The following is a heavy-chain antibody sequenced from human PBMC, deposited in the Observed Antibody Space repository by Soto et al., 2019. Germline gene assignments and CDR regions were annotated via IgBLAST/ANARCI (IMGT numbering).Heavy chain of an antibody. CDR1: GFTFSSYA. Sequence: GGSLRLSCAASGFTFSSYAMSWVRQAPGKGLEWVSAISGSGGSTYYADSVKGRFTISRDNSKNTLYLQRNSLRAEDTAVYYCAKEGRGYSYGSYDYWGQGTLVTVSS. D-gene: IGHD5-18*01. CDR3: AKEGRGYSYGSYDY. CDR2: ISGSGGST. J-gene: IGHJ4*02. V-gene: IGHV3-23*01.